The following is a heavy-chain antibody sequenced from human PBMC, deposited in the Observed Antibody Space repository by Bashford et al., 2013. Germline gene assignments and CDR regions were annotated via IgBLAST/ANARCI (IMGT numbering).Heavy chain of an antibody. CDR3: AKDPFDWYHFPYYFES. V-gene: IGHV3-30*18. J-gene: IGHJ4*01. D-gene: IGHD3-9*01. Sequence: VRQAPGKGLEWVAVMSYDGSNKNYADSVKGRFTISRDISKNTLFLQMNTLRPEDTAVYYCAKDPFDWYHFPYYFESWGQGTLVTVSS. CDR2: MSYDGSNK.